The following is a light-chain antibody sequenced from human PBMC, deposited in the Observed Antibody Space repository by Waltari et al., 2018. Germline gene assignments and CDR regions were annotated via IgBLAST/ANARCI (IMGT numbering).Light chain of an antibody. CDR3: QQYYSTPFT. CDR1: QSLLRSSDNKNY. V-gene: IGKV4-1*01. CDR2: WAS. J-gene: IGKJ3*01. Sequence: DIVMTQSPDSLAVSLGERATVNCKSSQSLLRSSDNKNYLAWYQQKPGQPPKLLIYWASTRESGVPDRFSGSGSGTDFTLTISSLQAEDVAVYYCQQYYSTPFTFGPGTKVDIK.